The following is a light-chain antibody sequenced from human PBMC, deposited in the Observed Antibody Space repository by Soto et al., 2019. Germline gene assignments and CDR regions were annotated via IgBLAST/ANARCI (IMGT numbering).Light chain of an antibody. CDR2: AAS. V-gene: IGKV1-9*01. CDR1: NGSRSY. J-gene: IGKJ4*01. Sequence: SLVERFTINSTGRNGSRSYLAVVQQKPGQAPQYRTQAASILHSGVPYRVSGSGSGTDFMLTINKLQPEYCASYFCLQVCSFPLTFGVGTKVDIK. CDR3: LQVCSFPLT.